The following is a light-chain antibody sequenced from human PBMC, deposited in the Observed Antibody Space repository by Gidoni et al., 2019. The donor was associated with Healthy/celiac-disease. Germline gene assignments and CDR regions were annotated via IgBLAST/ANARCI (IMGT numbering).Light chain of an antibody. Sequence: DIQLTHSPSFLSASVGDRVTITCRASQGISSYLAWYQQKPGKAPKLLIYAASTLQSGVPSRFSGSGSGTEFTLTISSVQPEDFAIYYCQQLNSYPLTFGEGTKVEIK. CDR1: QGISSY. V-gene: IGKV1-9*01. CDR3: QQLNSYPLT. CDR2: AAS. J-gene: IGKJ4*01.